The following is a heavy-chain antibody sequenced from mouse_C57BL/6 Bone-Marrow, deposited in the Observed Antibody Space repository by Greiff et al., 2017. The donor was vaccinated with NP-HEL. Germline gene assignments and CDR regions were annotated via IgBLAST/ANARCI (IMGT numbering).Heavy chain of an antibody. D-gene: IGHD2-3*01. CDR1: GFTFSSYT. Sequence: EVMLVESGGGLVKPGGSLKLSCAASGFTFSSYTMSWVRQTPEKRLEWVATISGGGGNTYYPDSVKGRVTISRDNAKNTLYMQMSSLRSEDTALYYCARRGGYYYWYFDVWGTGTTVTVSS. V-gene: IGHV5-9*01. CDR2: ISGGGGNT. CDR3: ARRGGYYYWYFDV. J-gene: IGHJ1*03.